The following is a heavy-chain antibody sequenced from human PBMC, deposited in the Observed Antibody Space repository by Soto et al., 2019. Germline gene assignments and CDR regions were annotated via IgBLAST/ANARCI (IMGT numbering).Heavy chain of an antibody. CDR1: GGSISSSSYY. Sequence: SETLSLTCTVSGGSISSSSYYWGWIRQPPGKGLEWIGSIYYSGSTYYNPSLKSRVTISVDTSKDQFSLKLSSVTAADTAVYYCARLLVGGYSGYDYGSAWFDPWGQGTLVTVSS. D-gene: IGHD5-12*01. CDR2: IYYSGST. J-gene: IGHJ5*02. CDR3: ARLLVGGYSGYDYGSAWFDP. V-gene: IGHV4-39*01.